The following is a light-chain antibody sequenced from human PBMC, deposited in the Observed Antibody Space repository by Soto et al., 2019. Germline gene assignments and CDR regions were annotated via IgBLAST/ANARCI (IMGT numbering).Light chain of an antibody. Sequence: EIVLTQSPATLSLSPGDRATLSCRASQSVSSYLAWYQQKPGQAPRLLIYDASNRATGIPVRFSGSGSGTDFTLTISSLEPEDFALDYCQQSNHWPITFGQGKRLEIK. CDR2: DAS. J-gene: IGKJ5*01. CDR3: QQSNHWPIT. CDR1: QSVSSY. V-gene: IGKV3-11*01.